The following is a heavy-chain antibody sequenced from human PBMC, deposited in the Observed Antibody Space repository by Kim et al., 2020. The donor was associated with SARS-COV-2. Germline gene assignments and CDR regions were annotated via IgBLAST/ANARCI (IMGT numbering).Heavy chain of an antibody. CDR3: ARDPRSNGLWFGEPTGSLDP. J-gene: IGHJ5*02. Sequence: GGSLRLSCAASGFTFSDYYMSWIRQAPGKGLEWVSDISSSSTYTYYADSVKGRFTISRDNAKNLLYLQMNSLRAGDTATYYCARDPRSNGLWFGEPTGSLDPWGQGTLVSVSS. CDR1: GFTFSDYY. CDR2: ISSSSTYT. D-gene: IGHD3-10*01. V-gene: IGHV3-11*05.